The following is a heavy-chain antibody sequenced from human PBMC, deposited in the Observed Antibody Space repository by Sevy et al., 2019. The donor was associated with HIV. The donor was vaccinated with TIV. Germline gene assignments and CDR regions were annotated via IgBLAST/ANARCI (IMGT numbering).Heavy chain of an antibody. CDR2: INPNNGAS. CDR1: GFIFTDYY. D-gene: IGHD1-26*01. J-gene: IGHJ4*01. V-gene: IGHV1-2*02. Sequence: ASVKVSCKSSGFIFTDYYMRWVRQAPGQGLEWMGWINPNNGASRSAEKFQGRVTLTRDMSITTAYMELSRLTSDDTAIYFCTRDDIYTHPWEFDWWSHGALVTVSS. CDR3: TRDDIYTHPWEFDW.